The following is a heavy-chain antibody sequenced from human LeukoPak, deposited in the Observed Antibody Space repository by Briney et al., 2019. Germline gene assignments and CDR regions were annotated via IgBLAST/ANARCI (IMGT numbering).Heavy chain of an antibody. Sequence: GGSLRLSCTASGFIFSSYSMHWVRQAPGKGLEFVSAISSNGGSTYYANSVKGRFTISRDTSKNTLYLQMGSLRTEDMAVYYCARARGLGYGDDVRWFDPWGQGTLVTVSS. CDR1: GFIFSSYS. V-gene: IGHV3-64*01. D-gene: IGHD4-17*01. CDR2: ISSNGGST. CDR3: ARARGLGYGDDVRWFDP. J-gene: IGHJ5*02.